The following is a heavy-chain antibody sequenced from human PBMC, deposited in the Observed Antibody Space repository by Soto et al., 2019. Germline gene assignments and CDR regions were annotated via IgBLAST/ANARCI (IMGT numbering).Heavy chain of an antibody. J-gene: IGHJ6*02. V-gene: IGHV1-69*06. CDR3: ARDQGKGWGSLFVYKNDYCCGRDV. CDR2: IMPMFGTA. CDR1: GDTFSSYT. Sequence: QVQLVQSGAEVKKPGSSVKVSCKASGDTFSSYTISWVRQAPGQGLEWMGGIMPMFGTANYAQKFLGRVTITADKSTSTAYMKLSSLRSEDTAVYYCARDQGKGWGSLFVYKNDYCCGRDVWGQGTTVTVSS. D-gene: IGHD3-16*01.